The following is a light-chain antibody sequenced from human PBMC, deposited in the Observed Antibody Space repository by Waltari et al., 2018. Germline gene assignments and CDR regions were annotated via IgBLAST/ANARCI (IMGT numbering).Light chain of an antibody. V-gene: IGKV3-11*01. CDR1: QSDSSY. CDR3: QQRSNWPPEVT. Sequence: EIVLTQSPATLSSSPGDRATLSCRASQSDSSYSPWYQQIPDQAPRLLIFDASKRATGIQARFSGSGSATDFTLTISYLEPEDAAVYYCQQRSNWPPEVTFGQGTRLESK. CDR2: DAS. J-gene: IGKJ5*01.